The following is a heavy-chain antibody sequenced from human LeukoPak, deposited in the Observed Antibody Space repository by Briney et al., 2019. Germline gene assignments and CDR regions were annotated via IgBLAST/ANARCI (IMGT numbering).Heavy chain of an antibody. CDR2: IYPGDSDT. V-gene: IGHV5-51*01. CDR3: ARARYCSGGSCYAEH. D-gene: IGHD2-15*01. J-gene: IGHJ4*02. CDR1: GYTFTTYW. Sequence: GESLKISCKGSGYTFTTYWIGWVRQMPGKGLEWMGIIYPGDSDTRYSPSFQGQVTISADKSIGTAYLQWSSLKASDTAMYYCARARYCSGGSCYAEHWGQGTLVTVSS.